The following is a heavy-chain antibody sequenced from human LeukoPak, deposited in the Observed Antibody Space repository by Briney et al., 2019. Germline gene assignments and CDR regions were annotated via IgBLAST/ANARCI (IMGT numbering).Heavy chain of an antibody. CDR2: IKQDGTEK. J-gene: IGHJ4*02. V-gene: IGHV3-7*04. Sequence: GGSLRLSCAASGFTFSSYWMSWVRQAPGEGLEWVANIKQDGTEKYYMDSVKGRFSISRDNAKNSLYLQMNALRAEDTAVYYCARDVRPDYWGQGTLVTVSS. CDR3: ARDVRPDY. D-gene: IGHD6-6*01. CDR1: GFTFSSYW.